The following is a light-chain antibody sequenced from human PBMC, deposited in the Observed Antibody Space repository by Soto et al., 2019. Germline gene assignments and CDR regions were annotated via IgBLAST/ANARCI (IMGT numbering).Light chain of an antibody. CDR3: QQYGSSPPYT. V-gene: IGKV3-20*01. J-gene: IGKJ2*01. CDR2: GAS. CDR1: QSVSSSY. Sequence: EIVLTQSPGTLSFSPGERATLSCRASQSVSSSYLAWYQQKPGQAPRLLIYGASSRATGIPDRFSGSGSGTDFTLNISRLEPEDFAVYYCQQYGSSPPYTFGKGTKLEIK.